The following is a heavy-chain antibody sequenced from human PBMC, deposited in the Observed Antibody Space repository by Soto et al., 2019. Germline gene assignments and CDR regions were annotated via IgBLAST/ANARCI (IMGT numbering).Heavy chain of an antibody. Sequence: QVQLVQSGAEVKKPGSSVKVSCKASGGTFSSYAISWVRQAPGQGLEWMGGIIPIFGTANYAQKFQGRVTITADESTSTAYMELSSLRSEDTAVYFCAVLAYCGGDCYSPFDYWGQGTLVTVSS. CDR3: AVLAYCGGDCYSPFDY. J-gene: IGHJ4*02. CDR2: IIPIFGTA. V-gene: IGHV1-69*01. D-gene: IGHD2-21*02. CDR1: GGTFSSYA.